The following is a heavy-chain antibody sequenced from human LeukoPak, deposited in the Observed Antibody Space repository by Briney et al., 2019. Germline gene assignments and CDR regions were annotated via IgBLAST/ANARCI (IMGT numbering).Heavy chain of an antibody. CDR2: INPNSGGT. V-gene: IGHV1-2*02. CDR1: GYTFTGYY. Sequence: VASVKVSCKASGYTFTGYYMHWVRQAPGQGLEWMGWINPNSGGTNYAQKFQGRVTVTRDTSISTAYMELSRLRSDDTAVYYCARESARGPRGFDYWGQGTLVTVPS. CDR3: ARESARGPRGFDY. J-gene: IGHJ4*02.